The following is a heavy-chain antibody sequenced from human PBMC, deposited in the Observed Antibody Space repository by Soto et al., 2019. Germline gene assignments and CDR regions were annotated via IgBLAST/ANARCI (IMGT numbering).Heavy chain of an antibody. CDR3: ARRTTGTTSYFDY. V-gene: IGHV4-39*01. CDR1: GGSISSSSYY. CDR2: IYYSGST. J-gene: IGHJ4*02. D-gene: IGHD1-1*01. Sequence: SETLSLTCTVSGGSISSSSYYWGWIRQPPGKGLEWIGSIYYSGSTYYNPSLKSRVTISVDTSKNQFSLKLSSVTAADTAVYYCARRTTGTTSYFDYWGQGTLVTVSS.